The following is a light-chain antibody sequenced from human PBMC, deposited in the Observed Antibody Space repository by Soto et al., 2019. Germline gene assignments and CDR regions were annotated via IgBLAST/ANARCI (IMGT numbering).Light chain of an antibody. CDR3: QQIYSAPLT. V-gene: IGKV3-20*01. CDR1: QSVSSSY. CDR2: GAS. J-gene: IGKJ4*01. Sequence: MLSLSLGALSLSTGERATLSCRASQSVSSSYLAWYQQKPGQAPRLLIYGASSRATGIPDRFSGSGSETEFTLSISSLQPEDFATYFCQQIYSAPLTFGGGSKV.